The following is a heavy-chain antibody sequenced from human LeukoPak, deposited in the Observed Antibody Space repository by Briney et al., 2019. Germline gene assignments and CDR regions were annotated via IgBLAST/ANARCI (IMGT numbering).Heavy chain of an antibody. V-gene: IGHV1-69*01. CDR1: GGTFSSYA. CDR2: IIPIFGTA. D-gene: IGHD3-22*01. Sequence: ASVKVSCKASGGTFSSYAISWVRQAPGQGLEWMGGIIPIFGTANYAQKSQGRVTITADESTSTAYMELSSLRSEDTAVYYCARATYYYDSSGYYDRYYFDYWGQGTLVTVSS. J-gene: IGHJ4*02. CDR3: ARATYYYDSSGYYDRYYFDY.